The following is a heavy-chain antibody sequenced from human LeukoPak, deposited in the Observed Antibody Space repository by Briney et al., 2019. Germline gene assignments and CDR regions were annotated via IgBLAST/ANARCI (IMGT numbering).Heavy chain of an antibody. CDR1: GGSFSGYY. J-gene: IGHJ4*02. CDR2: INHSGST. D-gene: IGHD6-13*01. Sequence: PSETLSLTCAVYGGSFSGYYWSWIREPPGKGLEWIGEINHSGSTNYNPSLKSRVTISVDTSKNQFSLKLSSVTAADTAVYYCARGRGSSSWSRTPYFDYWGQGTLVTVSS. CDR3: ARGRGSSSWSRTPYFDY. V-gene: IGHV4-34*01.